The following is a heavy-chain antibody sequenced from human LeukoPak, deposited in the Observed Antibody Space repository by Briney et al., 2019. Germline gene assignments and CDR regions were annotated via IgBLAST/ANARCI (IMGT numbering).Heavy chain of an antibody. D-gene: IGHD4-23*01. V-gene: IGHV4-39*01. CDR3: ASRLRWPSYFDY. CDR1: GGSISSTSYY. J-gene: IGHJ4*02. CDR2: IYYSGST. Sequence: SETLSLTCTVSGGSISSTSYYWGWIRQPPWKGLEWIGSIYYSGSTYYNPSLKSRVTISVDMSKNQFSLKLSSVTAADTAMYYCASRLRWPSYFDYWGQGTLVTVSS.